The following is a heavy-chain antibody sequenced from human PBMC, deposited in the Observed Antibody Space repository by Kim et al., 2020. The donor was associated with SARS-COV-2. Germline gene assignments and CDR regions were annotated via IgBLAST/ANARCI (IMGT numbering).Heavy chain of an antibody. J-gene: IGHJ6*02. Sequence: ASVKVSCKASGYTFTSYYMHWVRQAPGQGLEWMGIINPSGGSTSYAQKFQGRVTMTRDTSTSTVYMELSSLRSEDTAVYYCAIYQLPQGEQQLAWRDSNPYYYYGMDVWGQGTTVTVSS. D-gene: IGHD6-13*01. V-gene: IGHV1-46*01. CDR1: GYTFTSYY. CDR3: AIYQLPQGEQQLAWRDSNPYYYYGMDV. CDR2: INPSGGST.